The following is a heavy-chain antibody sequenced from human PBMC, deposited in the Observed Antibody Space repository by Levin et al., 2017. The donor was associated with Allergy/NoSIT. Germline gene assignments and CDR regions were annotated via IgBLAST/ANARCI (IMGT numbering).Heavy chain of an antibody. J-gene: IGHJ4*02. CDR1: GFTLSDSA. CDR3: ARGSYCTAVTCYSRLGY. CDR2: ISDSGSTT. V-gene: IGHV3-23*01. D-gene: IGHD2-15*01. Sequence: GESLKISCAGSGFTLSDSATTWVRQAPGEGLVWVSGISDSGSTTYYADSVRGRFTISRDISTNTVFLQMNSLSAEDTALYYCARGSYCTAVTCYSRLGYWGQGTLVTVSS.